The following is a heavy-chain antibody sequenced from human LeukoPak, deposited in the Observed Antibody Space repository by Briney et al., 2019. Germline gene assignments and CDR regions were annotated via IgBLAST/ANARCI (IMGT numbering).Heavy chain of an antibody. CDR1: GYTFTSYY. CDR2: INPSGGST. Sequence: ASVKVSCKASGYTFTSYYMHWVRQAPGQGLERMGIINPSGGSTSYAQKFQGRVTMTRDTSTSTVYMELSSLRSEDTAVYYCARDSRETYYYDSGWGADAFDIWGQGTMVTVSS. V-gene: IGHV1-46*01. D-gene: IGHD3-22*01. CDR3: ARDSRETYYYDSGWGADAFDI. J-gene: IGHJ3*02.